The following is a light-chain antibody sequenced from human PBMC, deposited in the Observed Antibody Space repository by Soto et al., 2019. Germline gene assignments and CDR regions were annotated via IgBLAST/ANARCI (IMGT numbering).Light chain of an antibody. V-gene: IGLV4-69*01. CDR2: LNNDGSH. CDR1: SGHSSYA. Sequence: QAVLTQSPSASASLGASVKLTCTLSSGHSSYAIAWHQQQPEKGPRYLMKLNNDGSHSKGDGIPDRFSGSSSGAERYLTISRLQSEDEADYYCQTWGTGPWVFGGGTKLTVL. CDR3: QTWGTGPWV. J-gene: IGLJ3*02.